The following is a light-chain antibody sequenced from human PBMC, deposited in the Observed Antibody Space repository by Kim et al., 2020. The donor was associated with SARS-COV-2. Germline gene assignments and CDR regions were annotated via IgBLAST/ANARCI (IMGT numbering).Light chain of an antibody. V-gene: IGKV1-12*02. CDR3: QQANSFPFS. Sequence: ASVGDRVTITCRASQDIGRWLAWYQQKPGKAPNLLIYAASSLRSGVPSRFSGGGSGTDFTLTISSLQPEDFATYYCQQANSFPFSFAQGTRLEIK. J-gene: IGKJ5*01. CDR2: AAS. CDR1: QDIGRW.